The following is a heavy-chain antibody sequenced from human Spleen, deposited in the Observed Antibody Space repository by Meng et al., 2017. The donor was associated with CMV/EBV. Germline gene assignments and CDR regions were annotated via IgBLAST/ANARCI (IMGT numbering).Heavy chain of an antibody. V-gene: IGHV3-21*01. D-gene: IGHD2-2*01. CDR2: ISSSSSYI. J-gene: IGHJ6*02. CDR3: ARVLIPAAHYYYGMDV. CDR1: GFTFSSYS. Sequence: GESLKISCAASGFTFSSYSMNWVRQAPGKGLEWVSSISSSSSYIYYADSVKGRFTISRDNARNSLYLQMNSLRVEDTAVYYCARVLIPAAHYYYGMDVWGQGTTVTVSS.